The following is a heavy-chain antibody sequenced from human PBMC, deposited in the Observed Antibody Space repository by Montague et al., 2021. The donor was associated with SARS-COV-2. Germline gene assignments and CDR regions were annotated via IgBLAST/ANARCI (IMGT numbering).Heavy chain of an antibody. CDR2: IYYSGST. Sequence: SETLSPTCTVSGGSISSSSYYWGWIRQPPGKGLEWIGSIYYSGSTYYNPSLKSRVTISVDTSKNQFPLKLSSVTAADTAVYYCARIRIGVWGSYRYFDYWGQGTLVTVSS. D-gene: IGHD3-16*02. CDR3: ARIRIGVWGSYRYFDY. V-gene: IGHV4-39*01. J-gene: IGHJ4*02. CDR1: GGSISSSSYY.